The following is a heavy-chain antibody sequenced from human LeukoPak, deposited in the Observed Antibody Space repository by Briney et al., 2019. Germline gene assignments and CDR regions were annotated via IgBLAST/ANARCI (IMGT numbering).Heavy chain of an antibody. J-gene: IGHJ6*03. Sequence: PGGSLRLSCAASGFTFSSYEMNWVRQAPGKGLEWVSYISSSGSTKYYADSVKGRFTISRDNAKNSLYLQMDSLRAEDTAVYYCARVGSGSIYYYYLDVWGKGTTVTISS. D-gene: IGHD6-19*01. CDR1: GFTFSSYE. CDR3: ARVGSGSIYYYYLDV. CDR2: ISSSGSTK. V-gene: IGHV3-48*03.